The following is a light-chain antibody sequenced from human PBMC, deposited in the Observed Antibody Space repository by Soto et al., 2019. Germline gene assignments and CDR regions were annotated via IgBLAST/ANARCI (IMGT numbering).Light chain of an antibody. CDR1: QATNSF. J-gene: IGKJ5*01. CDR2: AAS. CDR3: QQSNAFPVT. V-gene: IGKV1-9*01. Sequence: DIELTQAPSFMSACVRGKVTKTCRASQATNSFAWYQQRPGKVPQLLISAASTLEGGVPSRFSGSRSGTDFTLTVNELQPEDCATYYCQQSNAFPVTCGQGTRLEIK.